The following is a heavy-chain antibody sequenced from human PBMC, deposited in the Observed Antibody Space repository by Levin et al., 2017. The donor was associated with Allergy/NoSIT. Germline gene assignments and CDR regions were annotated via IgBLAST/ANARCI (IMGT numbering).Heavy chain of an antibody. J-gene: IGHJ3*02. Sequence: ASGPTLVKPTQTLTLTCSFSGFSLRSSGVGVGWIRQAPGKALEWLALIYWDDDKRYSPSLRSRLTITKDTSKNQVVLTMTNMDPVDTATYFCAHNTHMGRAFDIWGQGTMVTVSS. D-gene: IGHD2-21*01. CDR3: AHNTHMGRAFDI. V-gene: IGHV2-5*02. CDR2: IYWDDDK. CDR1: GFSLRSSGVG.